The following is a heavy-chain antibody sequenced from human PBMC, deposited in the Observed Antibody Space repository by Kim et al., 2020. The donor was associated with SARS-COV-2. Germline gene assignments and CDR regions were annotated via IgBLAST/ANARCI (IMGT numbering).Heavy chain of an antibody. D-gene: IGHD3-9*01. CDR3: ARVGNYDILTGLFDP. Sequence: KFQGRVTITRDTSASTAYMELSSLRSEDTAVYYCARVGNYDILTGLFDPWGQGTLVTVSS. J-gene: IGHJ5*02. V-gene: IGHV1-3*01.